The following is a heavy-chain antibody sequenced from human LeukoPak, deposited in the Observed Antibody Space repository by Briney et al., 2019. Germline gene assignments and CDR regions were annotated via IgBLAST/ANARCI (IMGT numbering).Heavy chain of an antibody. Sequence: SETLSLTCAVYGGSFSGYYWSWIRQPPGKGLEWIGYIYYSGSTNYNPSLKSRATISVDTSKNQFSLKLSSVTAADTAVYFCARTTEGGYTYDYFYYYYMDVWGKGTTVTISS. CDR2: IYYSGST. V-gene: IGHV4-34*11. CDR1: GGSFSGYY. D-gene: IGHD5-18*01. J-gene: IGHJ6*03. CDR3: ARTTEGGYTYDYFYYYYMDV.